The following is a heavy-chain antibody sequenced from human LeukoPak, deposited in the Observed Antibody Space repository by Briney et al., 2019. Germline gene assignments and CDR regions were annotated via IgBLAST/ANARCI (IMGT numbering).Heavy chain of an antibody. V-gene: IGHV1-69*13. CDR1: GGTFSSYA. J-gene: IGHJ4*02. CDR2: IIPIFGTA. D-gene: IGHD3-22*01. CDR3: ATQEPDSSGYSF. Sequence: SVKVSCKASGGTFSSYAISWVRQAPGQGLEWMGGIIPIFGTANYAQKFQGRVTITADESTSTAYMELSSLRSEDTAVYYCATQEPDSSGYSFWGQGTLVTVSS.